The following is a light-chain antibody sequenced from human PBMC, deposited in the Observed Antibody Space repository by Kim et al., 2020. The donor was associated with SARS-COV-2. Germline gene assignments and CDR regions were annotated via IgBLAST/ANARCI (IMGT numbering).Light chain of an antibody. CDR2: DVT. CDR3: CSFKSSSPLIYV. Sequence: QSALTQPASVSGSPGQSITISCTGTGSDVGGHNYVSWYQQHPGKVPRLLIYDVTNRPSGVSDRFSGSKSGNTASLTISGLQTEDEADYYCCSFKSSSPLIYVFGSGTKVTVL. CDR1: GSDVGGHNY. V-gene: IGLV2-14*03. J-gene: IGLJ1*01.